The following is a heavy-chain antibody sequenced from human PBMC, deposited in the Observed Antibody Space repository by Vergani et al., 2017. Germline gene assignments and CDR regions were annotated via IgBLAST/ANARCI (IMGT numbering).Heavy chain of an antibody. Sequence: EVQLVESGGGLVKPGGSLRLSCAASGFTFSSYSMNWVRQAPGKGLEWASSISSSSSYIYYADSVKGRFTLSRDNSKNTLYLQMNSLRAEDTAVYYCARDTVVGSDNWFDPWGQGTLVTVSS. V-gene: IGHV3-21*01. CDR1: GFTFSSYS. D-gene: IGHD2-15*01. J-gene: IGHJ5*02. CDR3: ARDTVVGSDNWFDP. CDR2: ISSSSSYI.